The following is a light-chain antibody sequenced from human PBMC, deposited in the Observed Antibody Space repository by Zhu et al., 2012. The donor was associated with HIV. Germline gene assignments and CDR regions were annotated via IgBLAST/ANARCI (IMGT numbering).Light chain of an antibody. CDR1: QSVGSN. CDR3: QQYNHWWT. V-gene: IGKV3-15*01. Sequence: EIVMTQSPATLSVSPGERAALSCRASQSVGSNLAWYQQKPGQAPRLLIYGASTRATGIPARFSGSGSGTEFTLTINNMQSEDFATYYCQQYNHWWTFGQGTKVEI. CDR2: GAS. J-gene: IGKJ1*01.